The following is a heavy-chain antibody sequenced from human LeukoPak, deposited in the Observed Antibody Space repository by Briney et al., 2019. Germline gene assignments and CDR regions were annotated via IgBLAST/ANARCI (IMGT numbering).Heavy chain of an antibody. J-gene: IGHJ4*02. D-gene: IGHD6-13*01. CDR1: GGSISSGSYY. Sequence: SQTLSLTCTVSGGSISSGSYYWSWIPQPAGKGLEWIGRIYTSGSTNYNPSLKSRVTISVDTSKNQFSLKLSSVTAADTAVYYCARMGIADGYWGQGTLVTVSS. CDR3: ARMGIADGY. V-gene: IGHV4-61*02. CDR2: IYTSGST.